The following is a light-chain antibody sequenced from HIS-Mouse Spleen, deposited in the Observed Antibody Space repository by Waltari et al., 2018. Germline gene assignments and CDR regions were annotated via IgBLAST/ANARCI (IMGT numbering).Light chain of an antibody. V-gene: IGKV1-33*01. Sequence: DIQMTQSPSSLSASVGDRVTITCQASQDISNYLNWYQQKPGKATKLLIYDASNLETGVPSRFSGSGSGTDFTFTISSLQPEDIATYYCQQYDNLLGTFGQGTKVEIK. CDR3: QQYDNLLGT. J-gene: IGKJ1*01. CDR1: QDISNY. CDR2: DAS.